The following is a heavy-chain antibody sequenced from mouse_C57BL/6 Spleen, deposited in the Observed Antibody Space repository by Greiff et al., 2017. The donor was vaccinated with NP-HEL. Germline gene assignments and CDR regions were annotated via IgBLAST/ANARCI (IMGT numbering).Heavy chain of an antibody. J-gene: IGHJ2*01. Sequence: QVQLKQPGAELVRPGTSVKLSCKASGYTFTSYWMHWVKQRPGQGLEWIGVIDPSDSYTNYNQKFKGKATLTVDTSSSTAYMQLSSLTSEDSAVYYCARESPGDGTGWGFDYWGQGTTLTVSS. CDR1: GYTFTSYW. CDR3: ARESPGDGTGWGFDY. D-gene: IGHD1-1*01. V-gene: IGHV1-59*01. CDR2: IDPSDSYT.